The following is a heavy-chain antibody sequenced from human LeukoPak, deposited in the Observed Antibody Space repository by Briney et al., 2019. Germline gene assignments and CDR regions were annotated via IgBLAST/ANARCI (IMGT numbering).Heavy chain of an antibody. D-gene: IGHD6-19*01. CDR1: GGSISTYY. CDR2: IYYSGST. J-gene: IGHJ3*02. CDR3: ASYSSGWYGAFDI. V-gene: IGHV4-59*01. Sequence: SETLSLTCTVSGGSISTYYWSWIRQPPGKGLEWIGYIYYSGSTNYNPSLKSRVTISVDTSKNQFSLKLGSVTAAGTAVYYCASYSSGWYGAFDIWGQGTMVTVSS.